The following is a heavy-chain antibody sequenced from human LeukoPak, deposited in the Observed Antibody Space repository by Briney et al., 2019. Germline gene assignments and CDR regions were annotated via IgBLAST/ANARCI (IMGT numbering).Heavy chain of an antibody. V-gene: IGHV3-7*04. CDR3: ARGGGSYYNY. CDR1: GFTFSNHW. J-gene: IGHJ4*02. Sequence: QTGGSLRLSCTASGFTFSNHWMSWVRQAPGKGLEWVANIKQDGSEKYYVDSVKGRFTISRDNAKNSLYLQMNSLRAEDTAVYYCARGGGSYYNYWGQGTLVTVSS. D-gene: IGHD1-26*01. CDR2: IKQDGSEK.